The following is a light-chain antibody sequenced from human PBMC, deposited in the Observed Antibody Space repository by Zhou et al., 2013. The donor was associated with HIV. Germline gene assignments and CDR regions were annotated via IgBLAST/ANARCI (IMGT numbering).Light chain of an antibody. Sequence: EIVLTQSPGTLSLSPGERATLSCRASQSVSNNYLAWYQQKPGQAPRLLIYDTSTRATGIPDGFSGTGSGTDFTLTISRLEPEDFAVYYCQQYGSSPETFGQGT. CDR1: QSVSNNY. J-gene: IGKJ2*01. V-gene: IGKV3-20*01. CDR2: DTS. CDR3: QQYGSSPET.